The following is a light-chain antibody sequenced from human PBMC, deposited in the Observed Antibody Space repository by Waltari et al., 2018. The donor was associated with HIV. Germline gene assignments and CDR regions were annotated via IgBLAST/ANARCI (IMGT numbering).Light chain of an antibody. CDR3: QQYYSVPLT. CDR2: WAS. V-gene: IGKV4-1*01. CDR1: QSVLYNSNNKTY. J-gene: IGKJ4*01. Sequence: DSGMTQSPDPLAVSLGERATLHCKSRQSVLYNSNNKTYLAWYQHQPGQSPNLRIYWASTRESGVPDRFSGSGSGTDFTLTISSLQAEDVAVYYCQQYYSVPLTFGGGTKVEIK.